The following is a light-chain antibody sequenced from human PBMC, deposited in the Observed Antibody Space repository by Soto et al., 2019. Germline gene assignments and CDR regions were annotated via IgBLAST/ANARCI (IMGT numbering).Light chain of an antibody. V-gene: IGLV2-14*01. J-gene: IGLJ3*02. CDR2: EVS. Sequence: QSALTQPASVSGSPGQSITISCTGTSSDVGGYNYVSWYQQHPGKAPKLMIYEVSNRPSGVSNRFSGYMSGNTASLTISALQYGAEADYYCSSYTSITPGVVGGGTKLTVL. CDR1: SSDVGGYNY. CDR3: SSYTSITPGV.